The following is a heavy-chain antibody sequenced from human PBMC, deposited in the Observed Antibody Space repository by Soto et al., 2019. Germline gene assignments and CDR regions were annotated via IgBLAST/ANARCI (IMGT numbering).Heavy chain of an antibody. J-gene: IGHJ6*03. CDR2: IRGSGGST. D-gene: IGHD2-2*01. V-gene: IGHV3-23*01. CDR3: AKVIGDIVVVPAALYYYMDV. Sequence: EVQLLESGGGLVQPGGSLRLSCAASGFTFSSYAMSWVRQAPGKGLEWVSAIRGSGGSTYYADSVKGRFTISRDNSKNTLYLQMNSLRAEDTAVYYCAKVIGDIVVVPAALYYYMDVWGKGTTVTVSS. CDR1: GFTFSSYA.